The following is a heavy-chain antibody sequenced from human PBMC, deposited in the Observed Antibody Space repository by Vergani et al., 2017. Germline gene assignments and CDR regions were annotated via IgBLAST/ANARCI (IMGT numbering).Heavy chain of an antibody. V-gene: IGHV4-39*07. CDR3: ARDGNGDYGNWYFDL. CDR2: MYYSGNT. D-gene: IGHD4-17*01. Sequence: QLQLEESGPGLVKPSETLSLTCSVSGGSISSSSYYWGWIRQPPGKGLEWLGSMYYSGNTYYNPSLKSRVTISVDTSKNQFSLKLSSVTAADTAVYYCARDGNGDYGNWYFDLWGRGTLVTVSS. CDR1: GGSISSSSYY. J-gene: IGHJ2*01.